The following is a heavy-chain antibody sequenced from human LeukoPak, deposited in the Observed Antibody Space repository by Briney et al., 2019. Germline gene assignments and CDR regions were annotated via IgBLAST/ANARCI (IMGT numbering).Heavy chain of an antibody. D-gene: IGHD3-16*01. J-gene: IGHJ4*02. CDR2: ISKSGGT. CDR3: AREQPGGFDY. Sequence: GGSLRLSCEASGFTFSDYYMTWVRQAPGKGLEWVSVISKSGGTDYADSVKGRSTISRDNSKNTLYLQMNSLRAEDTAVYYCAREQPGGFDYWGQGTLVTVSS. CDR1: GFTFSDYY. V-gene: IGHV3-53*01.